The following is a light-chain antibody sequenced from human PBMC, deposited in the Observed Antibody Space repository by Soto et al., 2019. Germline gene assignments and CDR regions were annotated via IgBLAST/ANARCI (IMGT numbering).Light chain of an antibody. CDR3: QQSYKKRT. CDR2: SAS. V-gene: IGKV1-39*01. J-gene: IGKJ1*01. Sequence: DIQMTQSPSSLYASVGDRVIITCRASQSISNYLNWYQQEPGKAPQLLIYSASTLQGGVQSRFSGGGSGTHFNLTISSLQPEDFATYFCQQSYKKRTFGQGTKVEIK. CDR1: QSISNY.